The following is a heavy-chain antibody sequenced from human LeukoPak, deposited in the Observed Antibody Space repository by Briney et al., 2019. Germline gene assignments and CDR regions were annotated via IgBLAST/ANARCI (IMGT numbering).Heavy chain of an antibody. V-gene: IGHV3-33*01. Sequence: PGGSLRLFCAASGFTFSSYGMHWVRQAPGKGLEWVAVIWYDGSNKYYADSVKGRFTISRDNSKNTLYLQMNSLRAEDTAVYYCAREDYYDSSGYYYPLLDYWGQGTLVTVSS. J-gene: IGHJ4*02. CDR2: IWYDGSNK. D-gene: IGHD3-22*01. CDR1: GFTFSSYG. CDR3: AREDYYDSSGYYYPLLDY.